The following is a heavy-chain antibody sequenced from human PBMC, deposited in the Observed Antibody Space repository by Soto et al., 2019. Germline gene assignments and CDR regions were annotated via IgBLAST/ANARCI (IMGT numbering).Heavy chain of an antibody. CDR1: GFTFSSYA. J-gene: IGHJ4*01. D-gene: IGHD2-15*01. V-gene: IGHV3-23*01. CDR3: AKVMKDIVVVVAATPDY. CDR2: ISGSGGST. Sequence: EVQLLESGGGLVQPGGSLRLSCAASGFTFSSYAMSWVRQAPGKGLEWVSAISGSGGSTYYADSVKGRFTISRDNSKNTLYLQMNSLRAEDTALYYCAKVMKDIVVVVAATPDYWGHGTLVTVSS.